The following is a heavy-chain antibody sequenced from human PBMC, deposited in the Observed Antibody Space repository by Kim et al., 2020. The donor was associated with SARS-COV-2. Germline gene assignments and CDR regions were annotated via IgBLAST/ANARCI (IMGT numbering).Heavy chain of an antibody. CDR3: ARVGGSSGWLVPYYYYYGMDV. CDR2: IYSGGST. J-gene: IGHJ6*02. V-gene: IGHV3-53*01. CDR1: GFTVSSNY. D-gene: IGHD6-19*01. Sequence: GGSLRLSCAASGFTVSSNYMSWVRQAPGKGLEWVSVIYSGGSTYYADSVKGRFTISRDNSKNTLYLQMNSLRAEDTAVYYCARVGGSSGWLVPYYYYYGMDVWGQGTTVTVSS.